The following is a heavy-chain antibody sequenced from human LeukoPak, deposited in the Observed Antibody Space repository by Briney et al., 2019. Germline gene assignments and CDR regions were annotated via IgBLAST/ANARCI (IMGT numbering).Heavy chain of an antibody. J-gene: IGHJ4*02. CDR1: EYSFATYY. V-gene: IGHV1-46*01. CDR3: ARAYYDSSGYYPLGY. D-gene: IGHD3-22*01. Sequence: GASVKVSCQASEYSFATYYMHWVRQAPGQGLEWMGIINPSGGRTDYAQKFQGRLTMTRDMSTTTVYMELSSLRSEDTAVYYCARAYYDSSGYYPLGYWGQGTLVTVSS. CDR2: INPSGGRT.